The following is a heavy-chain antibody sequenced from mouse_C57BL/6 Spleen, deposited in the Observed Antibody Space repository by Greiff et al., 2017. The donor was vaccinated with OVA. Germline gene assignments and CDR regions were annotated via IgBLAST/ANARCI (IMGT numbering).Heavy chain of an antibody. D-gene: IGHD1-1*01. Sequence: EVQLQQSGPELVKPGASVRISCKASGYTFTDYYMNWVKQSHGKSLEWIGDINPNNGGTSYNQKFKGKATLTVDKSSSTAYMELRSLTSEDSAVYYCARSDGSSYGDAMDYWGQGTSVTVSS. J-gene: IGHJ4*01. CDR2: INPNNGGT. CDR1: GYTFTDYY. CDR3: ARSDGSSYGDAMDY. V-gene: IGHV1-26*01.